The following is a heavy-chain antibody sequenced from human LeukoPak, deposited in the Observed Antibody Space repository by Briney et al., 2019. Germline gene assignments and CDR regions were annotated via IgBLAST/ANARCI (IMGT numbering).Heavy chain of an antibody. J-gene: IGHJ4*02. CDR2: ISVYNGDT. D-gene: IGHD6-13*01. V-gene: IGHV1-18*01. Sequence: ASVKVSCKASGYTFPNYGFTWVRQAPGQGLEWMGWISVYNGDTNYVQKLQGRVTMTTDTSTTTVYMELRSLRPDDTAVYYCASDHLSIAATGMRYWGQGTLVTVSS. CDR1: GYTFPNYG. CDR3: ASDHLSIAATGMRY.